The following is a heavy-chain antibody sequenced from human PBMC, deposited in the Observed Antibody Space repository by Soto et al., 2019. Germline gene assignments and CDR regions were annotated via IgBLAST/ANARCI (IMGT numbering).Heavy chain of an antibody. CDR1: GFPSSTYGFSTYA. Sequence: PGGSLRLSCMASGFPSSTYGFSTYAMTWVRQPPGRGLEWVSVITGSGTHSYYADSVKGRFTISRDNSRNTLFLQMDSLRGDDTAVYFCAKGTSSEFLLSFDDWGHGTLVTVSS. V-gene: IGHV3-23*01. CDR3: AKGTSSEFLLSFDD. D-gene: IGHD3-10*01. CDR2: ITGSGTHS. J-gene: IGHJ4*01.